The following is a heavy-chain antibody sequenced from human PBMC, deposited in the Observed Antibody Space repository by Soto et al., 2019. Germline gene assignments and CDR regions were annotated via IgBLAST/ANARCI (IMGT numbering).Heavy chain of an antibody. CDR3: ARDHLSSSSDYYYGMDV. CDR1: GGSIISYY. J-gene: IGHJ6*02. D-gene: IGHD6-13*01. Sequence: TSETLSLTCTVSGGSIISYYWSWIRQPPGKGLEWIGYIYYSGSTNYNPSLKSRVTISVDTSKNQFSLKLSSVTAADTAVYYCARDHLSSSSDYYYGMDVWGQGTTVTSP. V-gene: IGHV4-59*01. CDR2: IYYSGST.